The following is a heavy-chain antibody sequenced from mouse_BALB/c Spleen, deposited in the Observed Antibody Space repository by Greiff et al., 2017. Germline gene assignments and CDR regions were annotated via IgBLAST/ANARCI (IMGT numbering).Heavy chain of an antibody. CDR1: GFNIKDYY. Sequence: VQLQQSGAELVRSGASVKLSCTASGFNIKDYYMHWVKQRPEQGLEWIGWIDPENGDTEYAPKFQGKATMTADTSSNTAYLQLISLTSEDTAVYYCKGYDGYSWYFDVWGAGTTVTVSS. CDR2: IDPENGDT. J-gene: IGHJ1*01. V-gene: IGHV14-4*02. CDR3: KGYDGYSWYFDV. D-gene: IGHD2-3*01.